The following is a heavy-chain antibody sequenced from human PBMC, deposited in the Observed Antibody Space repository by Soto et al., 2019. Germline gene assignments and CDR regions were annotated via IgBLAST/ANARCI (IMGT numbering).Heavy chain of an antibody. D-gene: IGHD2-8*01. J-gene: IGHJ4*02. CDR2: IWYDGSNK. V-gene: IGHV3-33*01. CDR3: VSQRTSVLTQAYFDY. CDR1: GFTFSSYG. Sequence: GGSLRLSCAASGFTFSSYGMHWVRQAPGKGLEWVAVIWYDGSNKYYAESVKGRFTISRDNSKNTLYLQMNSLRASDAAVYFCVSQRTSVLTQAYFDYWGPGALVTVSS.